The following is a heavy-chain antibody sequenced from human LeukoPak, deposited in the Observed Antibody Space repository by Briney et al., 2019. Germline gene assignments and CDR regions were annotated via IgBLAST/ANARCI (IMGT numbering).Heavy chain of an antibody. CDR2: NNTYSANT. V-gene: IGHV1-18*01. Sequence: GSSVKVSCKASGYTFNNHDINWVRQAPGRGLEWMGWNNTYSANTNYAQEFQDRVIMTTDTSTSTAYMELRSLRSEDTAVYYCARATYDFWSGWAYYYYYYYMDVWGKGTTVTVSS. CDR3: ARATYDFWSGWAYYYYYYYMDV. J-gene: IGHJ6*03. CDR1: GYTFNNHD. D-gene: IGHD3-3*01.